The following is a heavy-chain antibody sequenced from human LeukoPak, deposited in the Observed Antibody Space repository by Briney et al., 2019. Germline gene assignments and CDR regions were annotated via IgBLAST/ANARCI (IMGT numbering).Heavy chain of an antibody. V-gene: IGHV3-53*01. Sequence: GGSLRLSCAASGFTVSSNYMSWVRQAPGKGLEWVSVIYSGGNTYYADSVKGRFTISRDNSKNTLYLQMNSLRAEDTAVYYCAKLQSDGLRTYYGMDVWGQGITVTVSS. J-gene: IGHJ6*02. CDR2: IYSGGNT. CDR1: GFTVSSNY. CDR3: AKLQSDGLRTYYGMDV. D-gene: IGHD4-23*01.